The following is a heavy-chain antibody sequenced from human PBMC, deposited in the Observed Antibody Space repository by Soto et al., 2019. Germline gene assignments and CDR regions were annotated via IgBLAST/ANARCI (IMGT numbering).Heavy chain of an antibody. D-gene: IGHD3-22*01. CDR2: IVVGSGNT. J-gene: IGHJ4*02. Sequence: SVKVSCKASGFTFTSSAVQWVRQARGQRLEWIGWIVVGSGNTNYAQKFQERVTITRDMSTSTAYMELSSLRSEDTAVYYCAAARGYDSSGYIFDYWGQGTLVTVSS. CDR3: AAARGYDSSGYIFDY. V-gene: IGHV1-58*01. CDR1: GFTFTSSA.